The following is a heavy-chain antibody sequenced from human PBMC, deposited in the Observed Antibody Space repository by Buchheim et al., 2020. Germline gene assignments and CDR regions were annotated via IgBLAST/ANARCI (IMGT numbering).Heavy chain of an antibody. CDR2: IYYSGTT. D-gene: IGHD1-1*01. CDR3: ARDLVSGVGQLWYFDL. J-gene: IGHJ2*01. CDR1: GGSISSGDYY. Sequence: QVQLQESGPGLVKPSQTLSLTCTVSGGSISSGDYYWSWIRQPPGKGLEWIGYIYYSGTTYYNPSLKSRITISVDTSKNQFSLKLSSVTAADTAVYSCARDLVSGVGQLWYFDLWGRGTL. V-gene: IGHV4-30-4*01.